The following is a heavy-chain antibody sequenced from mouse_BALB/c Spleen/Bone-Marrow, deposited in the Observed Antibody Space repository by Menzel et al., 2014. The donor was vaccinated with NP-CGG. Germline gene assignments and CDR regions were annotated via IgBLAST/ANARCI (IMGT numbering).Heavy chain of an antibody. V-gene: IGHV5-6-3*01. CDR3: ARDNYGSRFDY. CDR1: GFTFSSYG. Sequence: EVQVVESGGGLVQPGGSLKLSCAGSGFTFSSYGMSWVRQTPDKRLELVATINNNDGNTYYPDSVKGRFTISRDNAKNTLYLQMSSLKSEDTAMYYCARDNYGSRFDYWGQGTTLTVSS. J-gene: IGHJ2*01. CDR2: INNNDGNT. D-gene: IGHD1-1*01.